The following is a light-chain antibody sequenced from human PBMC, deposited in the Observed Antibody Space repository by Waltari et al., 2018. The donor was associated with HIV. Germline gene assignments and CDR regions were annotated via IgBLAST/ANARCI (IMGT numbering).Light chain of an antibody. V-gene: IGLV3-1*01. J-gene: IGLJ2*01. Sequence: SYELTQPPSVSVSPGQTASITCSGDKLGDKYACWYQQKPGQSPVLVIYQDSKRPSGIPERFSGSTSGNTSTLTISGTQAMDEADYYCQAWDSSTAGVVFGGGTKLTVL. CDR1: KLGDKY. CDR3: QAWDSSTAGVV. CDR2: QDS.